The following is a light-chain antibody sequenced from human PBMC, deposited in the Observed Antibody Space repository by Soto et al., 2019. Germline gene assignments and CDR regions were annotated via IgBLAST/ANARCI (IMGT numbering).Light chain of an antibody. J-gene: IGLJ2*01. CDR3: SSYAGSNNLV. V-gene: IGLV2-8*01. Sequence: QSALTQPASVSGSPGQSITLSCTGTSSDIGGYDYVSWYQRHPGKAPKLMIYEVNKRPSGVPDRFSGSKSGNTASLTVSGLQAEDEADFYCSSYAGSNNLVFGGGTKLTVL. CDR2: EVN. CDR1: SSDIGGYDY.